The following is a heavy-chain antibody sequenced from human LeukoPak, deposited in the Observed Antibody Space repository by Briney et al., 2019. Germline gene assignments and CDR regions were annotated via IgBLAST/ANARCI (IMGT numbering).Heavy chain of an antibody. Sequence: GGSLRLSCAASGFTFDDFTMHWVRQPPGKGLEWVSLISWDGGTRYYADSVKGRFTISRDNSKNSLYLQVNSLRTEDTALYYCAKEGVATVAFDSWGQGTLVTVSS. D-gene: IGHD4-23*01. V-gene: IGHV3-43*01. CDR1: GFTFDDFT. J-gene: IGHJ4*02. CDR2: ISWDGGTR. CDR3: AKEGVATVAFDS.